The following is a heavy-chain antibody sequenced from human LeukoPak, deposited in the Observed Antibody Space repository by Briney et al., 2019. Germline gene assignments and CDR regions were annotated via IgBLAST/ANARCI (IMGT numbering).Heavy chain of an antibody. Sequence: GGSLRLSCAASGFTFSSYGMNWVRQAPGKGLEWVSSISSSSSYIYYADSVKGRFTISRDNAKNSLYLQMNSLRAEGTAVYYCASCRDGYNSNYWGQGTLVTVSS. CDR3: ASCRDGYNSNY. V-gene: IGHV3-21*01. CDR2: ISSSSSYI. J-gene: IGHJ4*02. CDR1: GFTFSSYG. D-gene: IGHD5-24*01.